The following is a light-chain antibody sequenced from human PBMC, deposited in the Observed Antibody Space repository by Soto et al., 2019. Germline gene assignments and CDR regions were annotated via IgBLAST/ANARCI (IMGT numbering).Light chain of an antibody. Sequence: EIALTQSPATLSLSPGERATLSCRASQSVSKYLAWYRQKPGQAPRLLIYDISSRATGIPARFSGSGSGTDFTLTISSLEPEDFAIYYCQQRNSWPLTFGEGTKVDI. CDR1: QSVSKY. J-gene: IGKJ4*01. V-gene: IGKV3-11*01. CDR2: DIS. CDR3: QQRNSWPLT.